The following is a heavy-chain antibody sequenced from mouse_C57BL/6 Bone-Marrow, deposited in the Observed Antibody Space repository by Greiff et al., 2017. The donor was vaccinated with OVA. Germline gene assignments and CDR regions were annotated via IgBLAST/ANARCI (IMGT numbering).Heavy chain of an antibody. Sequence: VHVKQSGTVLARPGASVKMSCKTSGYTFTSYWMHWVKQRPGQGLEWIGAIYPGNSDTSYNQKFKGKAKLTAVTSASTAYMELSSLTNEDSAVYYCTRGSNYYGSRYFDVWGTGTTVTVSS. CDR2: IYPGNSDT. CDR1: GYTFTSYW. D-gene: IGHD1-1*01. J-gene: IGHJ1*03. CDR3: TRGSNYYGSRYFDV. V-gene: IGHV1-5*01.